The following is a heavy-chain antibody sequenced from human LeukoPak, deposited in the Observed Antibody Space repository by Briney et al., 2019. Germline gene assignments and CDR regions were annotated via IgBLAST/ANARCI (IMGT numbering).Heavy chain of an antibody. CDR3: ARTPLRGATFFTSYPNWFDT. V-gene: IGHV4-4*02. CDR1: GGSISSSNW. Sequence: SETLSLTCAVSGGSISSSNWWSWVRQPPGKGLEWIGEINHSGSTNYNPSLKSRVTISVDTSKNQFSLRLSSVTVADTAVYYCARTPLRGATFFTSYPNWFDTWGQGTLVTVSS. D-gene: IGHD3-10*01. J-gene: IGHJ5*02. CDR2: INHSGST.